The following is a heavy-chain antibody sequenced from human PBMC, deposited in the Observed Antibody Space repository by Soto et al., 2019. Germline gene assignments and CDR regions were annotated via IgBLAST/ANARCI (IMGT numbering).Heavy chain of an antibody. V-gene: IGHV1-24*01. CDR2: FDPEDGET. CDR3: ARGAVAGNFNNWFDP. Sequence: GASVKVSCKVSGYTLTELSMHWVRQAPGKGLEWMGGFDPEDGETIYAQKFQGRVTMTEDTSTDTAYMELSRLRSDDTAVYYCARGAVAGNFNNWFDPWGQGTLVTVSS. D-gene: IGHD6-19*01. CDR1: GYTLTELS. J-gene: IGHJ5*02.